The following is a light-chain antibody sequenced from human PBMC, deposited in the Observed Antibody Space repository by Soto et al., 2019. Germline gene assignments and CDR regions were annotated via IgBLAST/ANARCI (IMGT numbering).Light chain of an antibody. J-gene: IGKJ1*01. CDR2: KAS. CDR1: QSISSW. Sequence: DIQMTQSPSTLSASVGDRVTITCRASQSISSWLAWYQQKPGKAPKLLIYKASTLESGVPSRFSGRGSGTEFTLTISSLQPDDFATYFCQQYYLYPWTFGQGTKVEIK. CDR3: QQYYLYPWT. V-gene: IGKV1-5*03.